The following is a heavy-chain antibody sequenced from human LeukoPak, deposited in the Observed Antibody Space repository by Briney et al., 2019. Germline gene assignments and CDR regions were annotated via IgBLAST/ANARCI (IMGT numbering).Heavy chain of an antibody. D-gene: IGHD6-13*01. J-gene: IGHJ3*02. V-gene: IGHV1-8*01. CDR1: GYTFTSYD. CDR3: ASRLLSSSGYVLFDAFDI. CDR2: MNPNSGNT. Sequence: ASVKVSCKASGYTFTSYDINWVRQATGQGLEWMGWMNPNSGNTGYAQKFQGRVTMTRNTSISTAYMELSSLRSEDTAVYYCASRLLSSSGYVLFDAFDIWGQGTMVTVSS.